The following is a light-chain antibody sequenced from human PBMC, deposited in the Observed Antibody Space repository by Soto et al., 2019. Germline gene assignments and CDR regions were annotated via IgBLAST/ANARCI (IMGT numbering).Light chain of an antibody. J-gene: IGLJ2*01. Sequence: QSALTQPASVSGSPGQSITISCTGTSSDVGGYNYVSWYQQHPGKAPKLMIYDVSNRPSGVSNRFSGSKSGNTASLTISGLQAEDEADYYCSSYTSSSTFVVFGGWT. CDR1: SSDVGGYNY. CDR3: SSYTSSSTFVV. CDR2: DVS. V-gene: IGLV2-14*01.